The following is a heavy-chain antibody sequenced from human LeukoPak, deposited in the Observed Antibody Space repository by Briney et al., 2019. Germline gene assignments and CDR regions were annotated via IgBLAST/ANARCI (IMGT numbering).Heavy chain of an antibody. CDR3: ARDARGWSGFDY. Sequence: SETLSLTCSVSGGSISSYYWSWIRQPAGKGREWIGRIYTTGNTDYNPSLKSRVTMSVDTSKNQFSLNLSSVTAADTAVYYCARDARGWSGFDYWGQGTLVTVSS. CDR2: IYTTGNT. CDR1: GGSISSYY. J-gene: IGHJ4*02. V-gene: IGHV4-4*07. D-gene: IGHD3-3*01.